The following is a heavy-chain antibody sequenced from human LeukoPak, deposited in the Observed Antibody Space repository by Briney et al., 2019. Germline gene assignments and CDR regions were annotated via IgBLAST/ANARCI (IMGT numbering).Heavy chain of an antibody. V-gene: IGHV4-61*05. CDR2: IYYSGST. CDR1: GGSISSSSYY. D-gene: IGHD1-1*01. J-gene: IGHJ4*02. CDR3: ARIQHDRPRFDY. Sequence: SETLSLTCTVSGGSISSSSYYWGWIRQPPGKGLEWIGYIYYSGSTNYNPSLKSRVTISVDTSKNQFSLKLSSVTAADTAVYYCARIQHDRPRFDYWGQGTLVTVSS.